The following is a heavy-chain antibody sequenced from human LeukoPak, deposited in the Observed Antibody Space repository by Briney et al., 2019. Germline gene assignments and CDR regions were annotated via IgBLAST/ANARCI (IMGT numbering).Heavy chain of an antibody. CDR1: GGSIGSYY. Sequence: PSETLSLTCTVAGGSIGSYYWSWNRQPLGKVREWIGYIYYSVSTNYNPSLKTRVPISVDTSKNQFSRKLSSVTAADTAVYYCAGIWLGELAGAFDIWGQGTMVTVSS. D-gene: IGHD3-10*01. J-gene: IGHJ3*02. CDR3: AGIWLGELAGAFDI. V-gene: IGHV4-59*01. CDR2: IYYSVST.